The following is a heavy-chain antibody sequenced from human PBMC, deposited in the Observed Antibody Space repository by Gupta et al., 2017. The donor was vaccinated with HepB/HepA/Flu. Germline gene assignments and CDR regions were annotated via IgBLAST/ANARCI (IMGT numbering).Heavy chain of an antibody. CDR1: GGSFSGYF. J-gene: IGHJ4*02. V-gene: IGHV4-34*01. CDR3: ARSRKQRASYYFDY. Sequence: QVQLQQWGAGLLKPWETLSPTCAVYGGSFSGYFRSSTGKPPGKGLEWIGESNHSGSTNYKPSLKSRVTISVDTSKNQLSLKLSSVTAADTAVYYCARSRKQRASYYFDYWGQGTRVTVSS. D-gene: IGHD6-25*01. CDR2: SNHSGST.